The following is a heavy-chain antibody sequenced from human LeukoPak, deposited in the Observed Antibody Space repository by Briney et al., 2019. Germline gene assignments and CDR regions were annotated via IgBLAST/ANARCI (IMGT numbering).Heavy chain of an antibody. V-gene: IGHV3-30*02. J-gene: IGHJ4*02. CDR2: IRYDGSNK. CDR3: ARVGRGYSFNVYYFDY. D-gene: IGHD5-18*01. CDR1: GFTFSSYG. Sequence: GGSLRLSCAASGFTFSSYGMHWVRQAPGKGLEWVAFIRYDGSNKYYADSVKGRFTISRDNSKNTLYLQMKSLRAEDTAVHYCARVGRGYSFNVYYFDYWGQGTLVTVSS.